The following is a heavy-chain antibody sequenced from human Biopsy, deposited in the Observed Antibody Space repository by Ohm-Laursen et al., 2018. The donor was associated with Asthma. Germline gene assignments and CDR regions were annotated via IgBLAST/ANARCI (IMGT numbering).Heavy chain of an antibody. V-gene: IGHV3-30*18. CDR3: AKDCVAGRSYYFDY. Sequence: SLRLSCAASGFNFHNYGMSWVRRAPGKGLEWVAQILFDGRKINYPDSVKGRFTISRDNSKNMVYLQMNSLRPEDTAVYYCAKDCVAGRSYYFDYWGQGSLVSVSS. CDR2: ILFDGRKI. CDR1: GFNFHNYG. D-gene: IGHD6-13*01. J-gene: IGHJ4*02.